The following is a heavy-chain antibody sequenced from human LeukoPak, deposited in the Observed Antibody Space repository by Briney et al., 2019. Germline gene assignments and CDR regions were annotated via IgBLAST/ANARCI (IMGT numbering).Heavy chain of an antibody. CDR3: LRGTYPRDFMDV. J-gene: IGHJ6*03. CDR1: GYSFTAYY. Sequence: ASVRVSSTASGYSFTAYYMHWVRQAPRQRLEWMGWINPDSGGTNYAQKFHGRGTMTRETPTSTAYTGLSRLRSDTTALYFSLRGTYPRDFMDVWREATTV. D-gene: IGHD3-16*01. V-gene: IGHV1-2*02. CDR2: INPDSGGT.